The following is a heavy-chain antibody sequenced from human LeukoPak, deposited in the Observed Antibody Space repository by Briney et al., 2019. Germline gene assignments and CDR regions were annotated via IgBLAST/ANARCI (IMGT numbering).Heavy chain of an antibody. CDR2: INWNGGST. J-gene: IGHJ4*02. CDR3: AKEGYSYLSQIDY. D-gene: IGHD5-18*01. CDR1: GFTFDDYG. Sequence: PGGSLRLSCAASGFTFDDYGMSWVRQAPGKGLEWVSGINWNGGSTGYADSVKGRFTISRDNSKNTLYLQMNSLRAEDTAVYYCAKEGYSYLSQIDYWGQGTLVTVSS. V-gene: IGHV3-20*04.